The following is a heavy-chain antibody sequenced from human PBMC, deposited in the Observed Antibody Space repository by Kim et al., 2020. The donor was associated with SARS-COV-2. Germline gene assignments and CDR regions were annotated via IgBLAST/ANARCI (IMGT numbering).Heavy chain of an antibody. J-gene: IGHJ4*02. Sequence: KCQGRVTMTRDRAASTVYMELSSRRSEDTAVYYCARDSGSSGNYFDYWGQGTLVTVSS. CDR3: ARDSGSSGNYFDY. D-gene: IGHD5-12*01. V-gene: IGHV1-46*01.